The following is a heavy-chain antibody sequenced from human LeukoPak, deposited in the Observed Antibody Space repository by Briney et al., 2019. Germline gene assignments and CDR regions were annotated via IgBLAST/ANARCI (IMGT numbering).Heavy chain of an antibody. CDR1: GGSISSHY. D-gene: IGHD5-18*01. CDR3: VRAPGGYSYGALYYFDC. Sequence: SETLSLTCTVSGGSISSHYWGWIRQPPGKGLEWMGYISYSGTTNYNTSLKSRVTISVDTPKNQFSLTLSSVTAADTAVYYCVRAPGGYSYGALYYFDCWGQGTLVTVSS. CDR2: ISYSGTT. J-gene: IGHJ4*02. V-gene: IGHV4-59*11.